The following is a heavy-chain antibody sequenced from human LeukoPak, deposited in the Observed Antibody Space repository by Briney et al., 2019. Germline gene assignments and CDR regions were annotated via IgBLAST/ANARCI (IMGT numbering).Heavy chain of an antibody. CDR3: ARGYCSAGSCYEFDY. CDR1: GYTFTSYY. D-gene: IGHD2-15*01. J-gene: IGHJ4*02. Sequence: GSVKVSCKASGYTFTSYYIHWVRQAPGQGLEWMGWINPTTGGTNTNFAQKFQGRVTMTRDTSISTAYMELSRLRSDDTAVYFCARGYCSAGSCYEFDYWGQGTPVTVSS. V-gene: IGHV1-2*02. CDR2: INPTTGGTNT.